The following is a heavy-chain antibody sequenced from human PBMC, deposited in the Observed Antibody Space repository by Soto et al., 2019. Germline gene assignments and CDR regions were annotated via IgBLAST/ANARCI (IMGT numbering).Heavy chain of an antibody. CDR3: GRHGLDYYDSSGSNGGWFDP. D-gene: IGHD3-22*01. Sequence: SETLSLTCTVSGGSISSSSYYWGWIRQPPGKGLEWIGSIYYSGSTYYNPSLKSRVNISVDTSKNQFSLKLSSVTAADTAVYYCGRHGLDYYDSSGSNGGWFDPWGQGTLVTVSS. V-gene: IGHV4-39*01. CDR2: IYYSGST. J-gene: IGHJ5*02. CDR1: GGSISSSSYY.